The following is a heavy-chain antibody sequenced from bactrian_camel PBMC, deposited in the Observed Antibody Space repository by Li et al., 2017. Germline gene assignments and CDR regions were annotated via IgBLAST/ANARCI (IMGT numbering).Heavy chain of an antibody. CDR3: TTGGFTKVAGPSFVV. CDR2: IESGGGIT. J-gene: IGHJ4*01. D-gene: IGHD6*01. Sequence: QLVESGGGVVQPGGSLRLSCAASGFTLSTYYMTWVRQAPGKGLEWVSSIESGGGITFYADSVKGRFTLSRDNAENALYLQMNSLLPEDTALYYCTTGGFTKVAGPSFVVWGQGTQVTVS. CDR1: GFTLSTYY. V-gene: IGHV3S40*01.